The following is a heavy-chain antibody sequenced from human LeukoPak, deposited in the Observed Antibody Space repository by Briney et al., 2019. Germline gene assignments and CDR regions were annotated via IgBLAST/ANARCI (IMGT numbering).Heavy chain of an antibody. J-gene: IGHJ4*02. CDR2: IYYSGST. CDR3: ARIVGYFDY. D-gene: IGHD1-26*01. CDR1: GGSIRSSSYY. V-gene: IGHV4-39*07. Sequence: SETLSLTCTVSGGSIRSSSYYWGWLRQPPGQGLEWIGSIYYSGSTYYNPSLKSRVTISVDTSKNQFSLKLSSVTAADTAVYYCARIVGYFDYWGQGTLVTVSS.